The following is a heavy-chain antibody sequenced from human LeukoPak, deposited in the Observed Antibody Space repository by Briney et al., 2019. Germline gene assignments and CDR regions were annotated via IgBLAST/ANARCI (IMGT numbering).Heavy chain of an antibody. V-gene: IGHV4-39*07. CDR1: GGSISSSSYY. D-gene: IGHD3-10*01. J-gene: IGHJ6*03. Sequence: PSETLSLTCTVSGGSISSSSYYWGWIRQPPGKGLEWIGSIYYSGSTYYNPSLKSRVTISVDTSKNQFSLKLSSVTAADTAVYYCARVGGLPHHYYYYYMDVWGKGTTVTVSS. CDR3: ARVGGLPHHYYYYYMDV. CDR2: IYYSGST.